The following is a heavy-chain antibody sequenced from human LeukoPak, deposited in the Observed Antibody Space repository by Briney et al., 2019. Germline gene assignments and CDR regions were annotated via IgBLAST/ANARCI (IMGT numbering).Heavy chain of an antibody. V-gene: IGHV3-11*01. J-gene: IGHJ3*02. Sequence: PGGSLRLSCAASGFTFSDYYMSWIRQAPGKGLEWVSYISSGSTIYYADSVKGRFTISRDNAKNSLYLQMNSLRAEDTAVYYCAGYSSSYLLDIWGQGTMVTVSS. CDR3: AGYSSSYLLDI. D-gene: IGHD6-13*01. CDR1: GFTFSDYY. CDR2: ISSGSTI.